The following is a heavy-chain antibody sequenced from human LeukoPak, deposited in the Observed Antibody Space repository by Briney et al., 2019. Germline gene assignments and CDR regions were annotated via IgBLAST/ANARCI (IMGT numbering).Heavy chain of an antibody. CDR3: AIPMYSTDYYFSY. J-gene: IGHJ4*02. D-gene: IGHD6-13*01. CDR1: GYSFTSYL. CDR2: IDPIDSYT. V-gene: IGHV5-10-1*01. Sequence: GEALKFSCKGSGYSFTSYLISWVRQIPGKVLEWMGRIDPIDSYTNYKPSFDGHATISADKSISTAYLQWSSLKASDTAMHYCAIPMYSTDYYFSYWGQGTLVTVSS.